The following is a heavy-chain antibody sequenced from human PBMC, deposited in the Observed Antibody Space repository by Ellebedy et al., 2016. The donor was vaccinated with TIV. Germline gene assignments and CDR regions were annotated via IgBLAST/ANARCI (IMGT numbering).Heavy chain of an antibody. V-gene: IGHV3-74*01. CDR2: INSDGSST. J-gene: IGHJ4*02. D-gene: IGHD6-19*01. Sequence: GESLKISCAASGFTFSSYWMHWVRQAPGKGLVWVSRINSDGSSTTYADSVTGRFTISRDNSKNTLYLQMNSLRAEDTAVYYCARDQGNGWGAFDYWGQGTLVTVSS. CDR1: GFTFSSYW. CDR3: ARDQGNGWGAFDY.